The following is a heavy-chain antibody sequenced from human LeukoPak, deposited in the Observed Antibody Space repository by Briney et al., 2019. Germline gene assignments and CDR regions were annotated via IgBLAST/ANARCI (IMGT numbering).Heavy chain of an antibody. CDR3: AREMKSGWLPYFDY. CDR2: IYYSGST. CDR1: GGSISSSSYY. Sequence: PSETLSLTCTVSGGSISSSSYYWGWIRQPPGKGLEWIGSIYYSGSTYYNPSLKSRVTISVDTSKNQFSLKLSSVIAADTAVYYCAREMKSGWLPYFDYWGQGTLVTVSS. D-gene: IGHD5-24*01. J-gene: IGHJ4*02. V-gene: IGHV4-39*02.